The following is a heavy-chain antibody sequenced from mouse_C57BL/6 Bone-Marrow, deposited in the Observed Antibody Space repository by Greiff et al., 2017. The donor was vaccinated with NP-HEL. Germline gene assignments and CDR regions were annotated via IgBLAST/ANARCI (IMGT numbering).Heavy chain of an antibody. CDR1: GYTFTDHT. Sequence: VQLQQSDAELVKPGASVKISCKVSGYTFTDHTIHWMKQRPEQGLEWIGYIYPRDGSTQYIEKFKGKATLTADTSSSTAYMQLNSLASEDSAVYFWARHIYYDYDRSYAMDYWGQGTSVTVSS. D-gene: IGHD2-4*01. V-gene: IGHV1-78*01. CDR3: ARHIYYDYDRSYAMDY. J-gene: IGHJ4*01. CDR2: IYPRDGST.